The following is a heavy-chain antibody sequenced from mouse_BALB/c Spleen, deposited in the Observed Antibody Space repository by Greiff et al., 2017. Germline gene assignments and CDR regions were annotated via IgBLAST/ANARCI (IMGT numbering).Heavy chain of an antibody. J-gene: IGHJ3*01. D-gene: IGHD1-1*01. Sequence: VQLQQSGAELVRPGVSVKISCKGSGYTFTDYAMHWVKQSHAKSLEWIGVISTYYGDASYNQKFKGKATMTVDKSSSTAYMELARLTSEDSAIYYCARGKYYYGSSWAYWGQGTLVTVSA. CDR3: ARGKYYYGSSWAY. CDR1: GYTFTDYA. CDR2: ISTYYGDA. V-gene: IGHV1S137*01.